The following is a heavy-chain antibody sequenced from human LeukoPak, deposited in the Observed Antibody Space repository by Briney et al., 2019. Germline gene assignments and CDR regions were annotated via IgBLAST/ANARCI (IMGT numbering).Heavy chain of an antibody. Sequence: GASVKVSCKASGYTFTSCGFSWVRQAPGQGLEWMGWISAYNGNTNYAQKLQGRVTMTTDTSTSTAYMELRSLRSDDTAVYYCARDLDYDILTGYYNWWFDPWGQGTLVTVSS. CDR3: ARDLDYDILTGYYNWWFDP. CDR1: GYTFTSCG. V-gene: IGHV1-18*04. CDR2: ISAYNGNT. D-gene: IGHD3-9*01. J-gene: IGHJ5*02.